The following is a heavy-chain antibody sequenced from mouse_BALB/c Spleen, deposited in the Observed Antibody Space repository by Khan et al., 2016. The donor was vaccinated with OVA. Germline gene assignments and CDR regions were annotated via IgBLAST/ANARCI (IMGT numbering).Heavy chain of an antibody. D-gene: IGHD1-1*01. CDR3: ERGNYYGYALDY. CDR1: GYSITSNYA. CDR2: ISYSGST. V-gene: IGHV3-2*02. J-gene: IGHJ4*01. Sequence: VQLQQPGPGLVKPSQSLSLTCTVNGYSITSNYAWNWIRQFPGNKLEWMGYISYSGSTNYNPSLKSRLSIPRDTSKNQFFLLLHSVTTEDSDTYYCERGNYYGYALDYWGQGTSVTVSS.